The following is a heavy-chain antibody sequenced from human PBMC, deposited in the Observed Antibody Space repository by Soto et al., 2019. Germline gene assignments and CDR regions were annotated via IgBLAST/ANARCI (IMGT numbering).Heavy chain of an antibody. J-gene: IGHJ6*02. CDR2: INHSGST. CDR3: ARGVYYYCGMDV. CDR1: GGSFSGYY. Sequence: NPSETLSLTCAVYGGSFSGYYWSWIRQPPGKGLEWIGEINHSGSTNYNPSLKSRVTISVDTSKNQFSLKLSSVTAADTAVYYCARGVYYYCGMDVWGPGA. V-gene: IGHV4-34*01.